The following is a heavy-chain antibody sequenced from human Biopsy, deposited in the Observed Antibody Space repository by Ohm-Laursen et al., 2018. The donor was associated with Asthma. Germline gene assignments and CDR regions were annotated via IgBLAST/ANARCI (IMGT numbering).Heavy chain of an antibody. CDR1: GFTFRSYA. D-gene: IGHD3-3*01. V-gene: IGHV3-30-3*01. J-gene: IGHJ4*02. CDR2: GGSYYDGGLK. Sequence: SLRLSCAASGFTFRSYAMHWVRQAPGKGLEWVAVGGSYYDGGLKYYADSVNGRFTVSRDDSKNTPYLQINSLRPDDTAVYYCARDVMEWYLPAFDFWGQGTLVTVSS. CDR3: ARDVMEWYLPAFDF.